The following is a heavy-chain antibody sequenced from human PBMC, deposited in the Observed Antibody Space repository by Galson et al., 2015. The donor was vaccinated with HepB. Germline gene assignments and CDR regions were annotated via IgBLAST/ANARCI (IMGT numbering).Heavy chain of an antibody. CDR3: AKRGITGTTFIYYYMDV. J-gene: IGHJ6*03. CDR2: ISGSGGST. V-gene: IGHV3-23*01. CDR1: GFTFSSCA. Sequence: SLRLSCAASGFTFSSCAMSWVRQAPGKGLEWVSAISGSGGSTYYADSVKGRFTISRDNSKNTLYLQMNSLRAEDTAVYYCAKRGITGTTFIYYYMDVWGKGTTVTVSS. D-gene: IGHD1-7*01.